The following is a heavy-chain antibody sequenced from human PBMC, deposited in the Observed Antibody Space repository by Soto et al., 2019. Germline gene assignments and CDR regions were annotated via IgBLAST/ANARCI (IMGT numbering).Heavy chain of an antibody. CDR1: GFTFSSYW. D-gene: IGHD3-10*01. J-gene: IGHJ4*02. Sequence: GGSLRLSCAASGFTFSSYWMSWVRQAPGKGLEWVANIKQDGSEKYYVDSVKGRFTISRDNAKNSLYLQMNSLRAEDTAVYYCARVLYSGSGSYYDYWGQGTLVTVSS. CDR2: IKQDGSEK. V-gene: IGHV3-7*04. CDR3: ARVLYSGSGSYYDY.